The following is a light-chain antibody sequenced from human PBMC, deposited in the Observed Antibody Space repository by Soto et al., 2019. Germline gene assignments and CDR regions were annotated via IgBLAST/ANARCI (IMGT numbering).Light chain of an antibody. Sequence: QSVLTQPPSASGTPGQRVTISCSGSSSNIETNTVDWYQHLPGTAPKVLIFNNNQRPSGVPDRFSGSKSGTSASLAISGLQSADEADYYCAVWDDSLSGMVFGGGTKVTVL. J-gene: IGLJ2*01. CDR2: NNN. V-gene: IGLV1-44*01. CDR3: AVWDDSLSGMV. CDR1: SSNIETNT.